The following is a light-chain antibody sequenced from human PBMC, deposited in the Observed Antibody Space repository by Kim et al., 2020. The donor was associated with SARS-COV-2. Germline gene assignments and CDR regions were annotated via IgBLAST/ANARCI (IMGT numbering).Light chain of an antibody. J-gene: IGKJ3*01. CDR3: QQYSDWPLS. Sequence: VSPGERASLSCRARQSVSSKLAWYQQKPGQAPRLLIYGASTRAAGIPARFSGSGSGTQFTLTISSLQSEDFAIYYCQQYSDWPLSFGPGTKVDIK. CDR2: GAS. CDR1: QSVSSK. V-gene: IGKV3-15*01.